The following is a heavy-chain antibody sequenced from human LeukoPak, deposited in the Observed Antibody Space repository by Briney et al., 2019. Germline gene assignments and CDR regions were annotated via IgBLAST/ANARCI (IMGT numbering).Heavy chain of an antibody. V-gene: IGHV4-34*01. D-gene: IGHD3-10*01. CDR3: ERVIMVRGVIL. CDR1: GGSFSGYY. J-gene: IGHJ4*02. CDR2: INHSGRT. Sequence: SETLSLTCAVYGGSFSGYYWSWIRQPPGKGLEWIGEINHSGRTNYNPPFKSRVTIPEDTTKNQFSLKLSSVTAADTDVYYCERVIMVRGVILWGQGTLVTVSS.